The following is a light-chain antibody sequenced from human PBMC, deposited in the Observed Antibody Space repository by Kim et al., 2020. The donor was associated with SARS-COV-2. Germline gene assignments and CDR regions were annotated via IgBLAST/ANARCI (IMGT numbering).Light chain of an antibody. CDR3: LQDYNYPYT. V-gene: IGKV1-6*01. Sequence: AIQMTQSPSSLSASVGDRVTITCRASQGIRNDLGWYQQKPGKAPKLLIFAASSLHTGVPSRFSGSGSGTDFTLTISSLQPEEFATYYCLQDYNYPYTFGQGTKLEI. CDR1: QGIRND. J-gene: IGKJ2*01. CDR2: AAS.